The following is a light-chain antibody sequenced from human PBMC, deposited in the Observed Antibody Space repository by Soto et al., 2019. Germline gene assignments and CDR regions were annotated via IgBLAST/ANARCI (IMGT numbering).Light chain of an antibody. J-gene: IGKJ5*01. CDR3: KQRNSYPIT. CDR1: QGISSY. V-gene: IGKV1-9*01. Sequence: DIQLTQSPSFLSASVGDRVTITCRSSQGISSYLAWYQQKPGQAPTLLIHTASTLQSGVPSRFSGSGSGTEFTLTISSLQPEDFATYYCKQRNSYPITFGQGTRLEIK. CDR2: TAS.